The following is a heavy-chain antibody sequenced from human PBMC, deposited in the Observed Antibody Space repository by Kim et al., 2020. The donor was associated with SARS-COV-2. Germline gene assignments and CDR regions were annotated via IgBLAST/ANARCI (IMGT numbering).Heavy chain of an antibody. V-gene: IGHV4-4*09. D-gene: IGHD1-26*01. CDR3: AGTARGANFDY. Sequence: NHNPSLMSLVPISGDTSKNQFSLKLSSVTAADTAVYYCAGTARGANFDYWGRGALVTVSS. J-gene: IGHJ4*02.